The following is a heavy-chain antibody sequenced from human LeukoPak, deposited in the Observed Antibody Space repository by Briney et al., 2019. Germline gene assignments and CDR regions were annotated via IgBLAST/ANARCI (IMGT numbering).Heavy chain of an antibody. Sequence: GGSLRLSCAASGFTFSSYWMNRARQAPGKGLEWVASINRNGNVNYYVDSVKGRFTISRDNAKNSLYLQMSNLRAEDTAVYFCASGVGTGSYFNGDWGQGTLVTVSS. D-gene: IGHD3-10*01. V-gene: IGHV3-7*03. CDR1: GFTFSSYW. CDR2: INRNGNVN. CDR3: ASGVGTGSYFNGD. J-gene: IGHJ4*02.